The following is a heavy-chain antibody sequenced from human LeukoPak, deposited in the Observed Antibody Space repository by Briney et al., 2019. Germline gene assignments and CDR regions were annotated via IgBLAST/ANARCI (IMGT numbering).Heavy chain of an antibody. D-gene: IGHD3-16*01. CDR2: VKSDGSGG. J-gene: IGHJ4*02. Sequence: GGSLRLSCAASGFTFNAYYMAWVRQAPGKGLEWVANVKSDGSGGSYADSVKGRCTISRDNAKNSLYLQMNSLRDEDTAVYYCARHYYDNIWGSYKYWGQGTLVTVSS. CDR1: GFTFNAYY. V-gene: IGHV3-7*01. CDR3: ARHYYDNIWGSYKY.